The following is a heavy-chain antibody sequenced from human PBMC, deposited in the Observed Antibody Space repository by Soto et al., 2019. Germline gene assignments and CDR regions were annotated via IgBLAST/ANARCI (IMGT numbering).Heavy chain of an antibody. CDR3: AKLRPIVHWYYYYGMDV. D-gene: IGHD2-21*01. CDR1: GGSFSGYY. V-gene: IGHV4-34*01. Sequence: QVQLQQWGAGLLKPSETLSLTCAVYGGSFSGYYWCWIRQPPGTGLEWIGEINHRGSTNYNPSLKSRVTISVDTSKNQFSLKLSSVTAADKAVYYCAKLRPIVHWYYYYGMDVWGQGTKVTVSS. CDR2: INHRGST. J-gene: IGHJ6*02.